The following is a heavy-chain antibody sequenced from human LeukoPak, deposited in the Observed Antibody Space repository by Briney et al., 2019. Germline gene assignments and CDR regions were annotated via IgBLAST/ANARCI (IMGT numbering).Heavy chain of an antibody. Sequence: GGSLRLSCAASGFTFTNYAMTWVRQAPGKGLEWVSGISGRGGSACYADSVNGRFTISRDNSKNTMYLQMSSLRAEDTAIYYCAKEYCSGDNCHSYGMDVWGQGTTVTVSS. J-gene: IGHJ6*02. CDR3: AKEYCSGDNCHSYGMDV. CDR1: GFTFTNYA. V-gene: IGHV3-23*01. D-gene: IGHD2-15*01. CDR2: ISGRGGSA.